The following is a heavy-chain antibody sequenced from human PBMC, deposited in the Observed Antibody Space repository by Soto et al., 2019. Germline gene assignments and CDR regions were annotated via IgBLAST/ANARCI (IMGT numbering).Heavy chain of an antibody. D-gene: IGHD3-10*01. CDR2: IFPGGNA. Sequence: QVQLQESGPGLVKTSETLSLTCSVSGGSVSDYYWSWIRQPAGKGLEWIGRIFPGGNANYSPSLKGGVTLSVDTSRSQLSLRVTSLTAADTAVYYCARGRGVVNYKFCYEVAVGGQGTTVTVSS. J-gene: IGHJ6*02. CDR1: GGSVSDYY. V-gene: IGHV4-4*07. CDR3: ARGRGVVNYKFCYEVAV.